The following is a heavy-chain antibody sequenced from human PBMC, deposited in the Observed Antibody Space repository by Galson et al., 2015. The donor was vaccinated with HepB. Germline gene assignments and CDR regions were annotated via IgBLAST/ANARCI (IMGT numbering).Heavy chain of an antibody. J-gene: IGHJ4*02. CDR2: IYYRSKWNY. CDR1: GDSVSSNSAA. Sequence: CAISGDSVSSNSAAWNWIRQSPSRGLEWLGRIYYRSKWNYDYTVSVKSRITINPDTSRNQFSLQLNSVTPDDTAMYYCARQLAYCIGTSCQIYFDYWGQGTLITLSS. CDR3: ARQLAYCIGTSCQIYFDY. D-gene: IGHD2-2*01. V-gene: IGHV6-1*01.